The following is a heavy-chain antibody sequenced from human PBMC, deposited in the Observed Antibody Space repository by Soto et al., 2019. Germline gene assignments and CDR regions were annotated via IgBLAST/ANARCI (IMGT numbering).Heavy chain of an antibody. Sequence: QVQLVESGGGVVQPGRSLRLSCAASGFTFSSYGMHWVRQAPGKGLEWVAVISYDGSNKYYADSVKGRFTISRDNSKNTLYLQMNSLRAEDTAVYYCAKDRRSSGWYGEPLDYWGQGTLVTVSS. CDR1: GFTFSSYG. CDR2: ISYDGSNK. J-gene: IGHJ4*02. CDR3: AKDRRSSGWYGEPLDY. D-gene: IGHD6-19*01. V-gene: IGHV3-30*18.